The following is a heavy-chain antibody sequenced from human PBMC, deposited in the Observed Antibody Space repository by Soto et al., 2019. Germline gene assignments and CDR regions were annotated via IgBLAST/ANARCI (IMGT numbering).Heavy chain of an antibody. CDR1: GYTFTGYY. Sequence: ASVKVSCKASGYTFTGYYMHWVRQAPGQGLEWMGWINPNSGGTNYAQKFQGWVTMTRDTSISTAYMELSRLRSDDTAVYYCARGNAYQLLLLFDYRGQGTLVTVSS. V-gene: IGHV1-2*04. CDR2: INPNSGGT. D-gene: IGHD2-2*01. CDR3: ARGNAYQLLLLFDY. J-gene: IGHJ4*02.